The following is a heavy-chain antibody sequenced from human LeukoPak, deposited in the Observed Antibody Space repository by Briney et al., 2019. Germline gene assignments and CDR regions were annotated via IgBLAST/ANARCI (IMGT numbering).Heavy chain of an antibody. CDR2: IYHSGST. D-gene: IGHD6-13*01. Sequence: SQTLSLTCAVSGGSISSGGYSWRWIRQPPGKGLEWIGYIYHSGSTYYNPSLKSRVTISVDRSKNQFSLKLSSVTAADTAVYYCARVVAAAVIDYWGQGTLVTVSS. V-gene: IGHV4-30-2*01. CDR3: ARVVAAAVIDY. CDR1: GGSISSGGYS. J-gene: IGHJ4*02.